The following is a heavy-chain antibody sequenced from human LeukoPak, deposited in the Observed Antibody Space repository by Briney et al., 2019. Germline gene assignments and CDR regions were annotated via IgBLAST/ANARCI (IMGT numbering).Heavy chain of an antibody. J-gene: IGHJ4*02. D-gene: IGHD6-19*01. CDR3: ARTVAGDY. CDR2: IYSGGST. CDR1: GFTVSGKD. V-gene: IGHV3-66*01. Sequence: GGSLRLSCAASGFTVSGKDMNWVRQAPGKGLEWVSVIYSGGSTYYADSVKGRFTISRDNSKNTLYLQMNSLRAEDTAVYYCARTVAGDYWGQGTLVTVSS.